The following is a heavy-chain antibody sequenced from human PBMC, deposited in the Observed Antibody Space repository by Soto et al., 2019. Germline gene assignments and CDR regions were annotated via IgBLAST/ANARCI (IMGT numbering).Heavy chain of an antibody. J-gene: IGHJ5*02. CDR2: ISSSGSTI. V-gene: IGHV3-11*01. D-gene: IGHD5-12*01. CDR3: ARDPSSGWLQLPWFDP. CDR1: GFTFSDYY. Sequence: QVQLVESGGGLVKPGGSLRLSCAASGFTFSDYYMSWIRQAPGKGLEWASYISSSGSTIYYADSVKGRFTISRDNAKNSLYLQMNSLRAEDTAVYYCARDPSSGWLQLPWFDPWGQGTLVTVSS.